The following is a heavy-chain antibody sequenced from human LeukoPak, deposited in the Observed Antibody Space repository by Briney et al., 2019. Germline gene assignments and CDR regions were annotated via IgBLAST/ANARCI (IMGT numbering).Heavy chain of an antibody. CDR1: RFTFSNYA. CDR2: FSGSSANT. Sequence: PGGSLRLSCVASRFTFSNYAMSWVRQAPGKGLEWVSAFSGSSANTYYAASVEGRFTISRDNSKNTLYLQLNSLRAEDTAVYYCAKDFRVVVAATFDSWGQGTLVTVSS. D-gene: IGHD2-15*01. V-gene: IGHV3-23*01. CDR3: AKDFRVVVAATFDS. J-gene: IGHJ4*02.